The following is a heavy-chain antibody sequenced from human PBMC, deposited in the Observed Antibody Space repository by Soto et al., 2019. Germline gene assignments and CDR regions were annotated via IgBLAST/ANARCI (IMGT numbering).Heavy chain of an antibody. CDR2: LYTGGSA. D-gene: IGHD3-9*01. Sequence: GGSLRLSCAASGFSVTDHYMTWVRQAPGKGLEWVSVLYTGGSAYYGDSVKGRFTISRDSSTNTLYLQMNSLKVGDTAFYFCARSFNDWTTYFDYWSGGTLVTVSS. J-gene: IGHJ4*02. CDR3: ARSFNDWTTYFDY. V-gene: IGHV3-53*01. CDR1: GFSVTDHY.